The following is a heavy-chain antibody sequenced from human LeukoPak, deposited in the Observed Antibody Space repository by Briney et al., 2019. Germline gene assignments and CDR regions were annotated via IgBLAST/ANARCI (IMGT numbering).Heavy chain of an antibody. CDR1: GFTFSSYS. V-gene: IGHV3-21*01. D-gene: IGHD6-13*01. Sequence: GGSLRLSCAASGFTFSSYSMNWVRQAPGKGLEWVSSISGSSSYIYYADSVKGRFTISRDNAKNSLYLQMDSLRAEDTAVYYCARGKAAAGTPFDYWGQGTLVTVSS. CDR2: ISGSSSYI. J-gene: IGHJ4*02. CDR3: ARGKAAAGTPFDY.